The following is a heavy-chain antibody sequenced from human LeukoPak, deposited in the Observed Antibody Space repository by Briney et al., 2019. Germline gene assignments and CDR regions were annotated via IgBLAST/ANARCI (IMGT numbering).Heavy chain of an antibody. CDR1: GDSISSSFYY. D-gene: IGHD3-10*01. J-gene: IGHJ4*02. CDR2: NHYSGST. Sequence: SETLSLTCTVSGDSISSSFYYWGWIRQPPGKGLEWIGINHYSGSTYYSPSLKSRVTISVDTSKNQFSLKLSSVTAADTAVYSCARGPGGYYFDYWGQGTLVTVSS. CDR3: ARGPGGYYFDY. V-gene: IGHV4-39*01.